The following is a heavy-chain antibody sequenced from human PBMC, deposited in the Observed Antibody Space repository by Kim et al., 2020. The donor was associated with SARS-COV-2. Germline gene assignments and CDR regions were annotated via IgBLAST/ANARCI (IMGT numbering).Heavy chain of an antibody. CDR3: ANGGLRYFDWLFESWGSSNWFDY. J-gene: IGHJ4*02. D-gene: IGHD3-9*01. CDR1: GFTFSSYA. CDR2: ISGSGGST. V-gene: IGHV3-23*01. Sequence: GGSLRLSCAASGFTFSSYAMSWVRQAPGKGLEWVSAISGSGGSTYYADSVKGRFTISRDNSKNTLYLQMNSLRAEDTAVYYCANGGLRYFDWLFESWGSSNWFDYWGQGTLVTVSS.